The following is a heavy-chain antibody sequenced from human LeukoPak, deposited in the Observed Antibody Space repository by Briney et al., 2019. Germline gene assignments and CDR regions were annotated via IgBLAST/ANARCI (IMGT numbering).Heavy chain of an antibody. CDR3: ARVEWFGAGGYYYYYMDV. CDR1: GGSFSGYY. Sequence: SQTLSLTCAVYGGSFSGYYWSWIRQPPGKGLEWIVEINHSGSTNYNPSLKSRVTISVDPSKNQFSLKLSSVTAADTAVYYCARVEWFGAGGYYYYYMDVWGKGTTVTVSS. D-gene: IGHD3-10*01. J-gene: IGHJ6*03. V-gene: IGHV4-34*01. CDR2: INHSGST.